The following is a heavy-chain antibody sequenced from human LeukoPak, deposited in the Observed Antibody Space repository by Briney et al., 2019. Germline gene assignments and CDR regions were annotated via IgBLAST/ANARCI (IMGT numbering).Heavy chain of an antibody. V-gene: IGHV4-39*01. CDR3: ARIVVVITPAQSDY. CDR2: FYYSGST. CDR1: GGSISSSSYY. J-gene: IGHJ4*02. Sequence: SETLSLTCTVSGGSISSSSYYWGWIRQPPGKGLEWIGSFYYSGSTYYNPSLKSRVTISVDTSKNQFSLKLSSLTAADTAVYYCARIVVVITPAQSDYWGQGTLVTVSS. D-gene: IGHD3-22*01.